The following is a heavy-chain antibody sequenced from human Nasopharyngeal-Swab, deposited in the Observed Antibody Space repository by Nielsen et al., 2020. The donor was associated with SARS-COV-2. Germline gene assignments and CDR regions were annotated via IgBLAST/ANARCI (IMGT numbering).Heavy chain of an antibody. CDR3: ARDPRHYSSGRHVDY. V-gene: IGHV3-49*02. Sequence: WIRQPPGKGLEWVGFIRSTAYSGTTAYAASVKDRFTISRDNSKSIAYLQMNSLKTEDSGVYYCARDPRHYSSGRHVDYWGQGTLVTVSS. D-gene: IGHD3-22*01. J-gene: IGHJ4*02. CDR2: IRSTAYSGTT.